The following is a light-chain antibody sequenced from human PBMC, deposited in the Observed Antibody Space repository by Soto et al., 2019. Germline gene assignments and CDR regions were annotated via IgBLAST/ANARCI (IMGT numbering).Light chain of an antibody. Sequence: EIVLTQSPGTLSLSPGERATLSCRASQSVSSSYLAWYQQKPGQAPRLLIYGASSRATGIQDRFSGSGSGTDFTLTSSRLEPEDFAVYYCQQYGSSPWTFGHGTKVEIK. V-gene: IGKV3-20*01. CDR2: GAS. CDR3: QQYGSSPWT. J-gene: IGKJ1*01. CDR1: QSVSSSY.